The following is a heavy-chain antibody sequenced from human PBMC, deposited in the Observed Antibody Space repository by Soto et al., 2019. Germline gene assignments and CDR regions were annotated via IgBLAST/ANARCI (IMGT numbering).Heavy chain of an antibody. CDR2: ISFDGSDK. V-gene: IGHV3-30*03. CDR1: GFTFRSHG. J-gene: IGHJ4*02. Sequence: QVQVVESGGGVVQPGRSLRLSCEASGFTFRSHGMHWVRQAPGKGLEWVAVISFDGSDKYYADSVRGRFAISRDNSQKTLHLEMDNLRPEDTAVYYCVGVTRGYTYGLDFWGQGTLVTVSS. CDR3: VGVTRGYTYGLDF. D-gene: IGHD5-18*01.